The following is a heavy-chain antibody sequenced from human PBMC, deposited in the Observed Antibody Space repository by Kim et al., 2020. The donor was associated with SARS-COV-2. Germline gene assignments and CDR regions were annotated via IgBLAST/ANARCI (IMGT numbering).Heavy chain of an antibody. CDR3: ARSSGYDDGGLVPGMDV. CDR2: IYHSGST. V-gene: IGHV4-4*02. D-gene: IGHD5-12*01. Sequence: SETLSLTCAVSGGSISSSNWWSWVRQPPGKGLEWIGEIYHSGSTNYNPSLKSRVTISVDKSKNQFSLKLSSVTAADTAVYYCARSSGYDDGGLVPGMDVWGRGTTVSVSS. CDR1: GGSISSSNW. J-gene: IGHJ6*02.